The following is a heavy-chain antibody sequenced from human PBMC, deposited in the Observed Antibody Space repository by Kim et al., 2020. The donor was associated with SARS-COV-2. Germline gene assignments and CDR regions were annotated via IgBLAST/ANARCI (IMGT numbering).Heavy chain of an antibody. D-gene: IGHD6-13*01. CDR1: NGSISSSSYY. V-gene: IGHV4-39*01. CDR2: IYYSGGA. J-gene: IGHJ4*02. CDR3: ARLGYSSNIRYYFHY. Sequence: SETLSLTCTVSNGSISSSSYYWGWIRQPPGKGLEWIGGIYYSGGAYYNPSLKSRLSISVDTSKRQFSLKLSSVTAADTAVYYCARLGYSSNIRYYFHYWGQGTLVTVSS.